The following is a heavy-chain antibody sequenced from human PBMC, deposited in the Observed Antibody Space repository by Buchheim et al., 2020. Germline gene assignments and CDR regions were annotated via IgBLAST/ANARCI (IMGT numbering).Heavy chain of an antibody. D-gene: IGHD3-22*01. Sequence: EVQLLESGGGLVQPGGSLRLSCAASGFTFSSYAMSWVRQAPGKGLEWVSAISGSGGSTYYADSVKGRFTISRDNSKNTLYLQMNSLRAEDTAVYYCAKDLVLDSSGYSFPYFDYWGQGTL. V-gene: IGHV3-23*01. CDR3: AKDLVLDSSGYSFPYFDY. J-gene: IGHJ4*02. CDR2: ISGSGGST. CDR1: GFTFSSYA.